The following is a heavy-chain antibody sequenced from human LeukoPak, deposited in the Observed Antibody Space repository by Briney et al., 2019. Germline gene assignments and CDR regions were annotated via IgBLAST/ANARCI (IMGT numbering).Heavy chain of an antibody. Sequence: ASVKVSCKASGYTFTGYYMHWVRQAPGQGLEWMGWINPNNGVTNYAQNFQGRVTMTRDKSISTAYMELSRLRAGDTALYYCAKEGDCSGGTCFDHWGQGTLVTVSS. CDR2: INPNNGVT. CDR1: GYTFTGYY. CDR3: AKEGDCSGGTCFDH. J-gene: IGHJ5*02. V-gene: IGHV1-2*02. D-gene: IGHD2-15*01.